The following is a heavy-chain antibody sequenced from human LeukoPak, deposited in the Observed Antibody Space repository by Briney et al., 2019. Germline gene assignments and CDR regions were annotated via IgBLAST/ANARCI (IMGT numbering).Heavy chain of an antibody. CDR1: GFTFTGYS. V-gene: IGHV3-23*01. D-gene: IGHD3-22*01. J-gene: IGHJ4*02. Sequence: PGGSLRLSCAASGFTFTGYSMSWVRQAPGKGLEWVSSISGNSGSTYYADSVKGRFTISRDNSKNTVYLQMNSLRAEDTAVYYCAKNFGYYYDSSGYYFPPVDYWGQGTLVTVSS. CDR2: ISGNSGST. CDR3: AKNFGYYYDSSGYYFPPVDY.